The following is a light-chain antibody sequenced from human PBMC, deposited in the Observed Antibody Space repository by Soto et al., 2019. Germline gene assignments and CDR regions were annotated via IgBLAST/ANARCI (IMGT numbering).Light chain of an antibody. CDR3: QQYGSSPPYT. CDR1: QTGSNNY. V-gene: IGKV3-20*01. CDR2: GSS. Sequence: EVVLTQSPVTLSLSPGERATLSCRASQTGSNNYLAWYQQKPGQAPRLLIFGSSDRSTGIPDRFSGSGSGTDFTLTISRLEPEDFAVYYCQQYGSSPPYTFGQGTKLEI. J-gene: IGKJ2*01.